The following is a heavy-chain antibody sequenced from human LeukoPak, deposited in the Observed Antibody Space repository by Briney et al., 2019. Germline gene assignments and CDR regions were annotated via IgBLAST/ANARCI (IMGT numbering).Heavy chain of an antibody. D-gene: IGHD3-22*01. CDR1: GGSISSYY. Sequence: PSETLSLTCTVSGGSISSYYWSWIRQPPGKGLEWIGYIYYSGSTNYNPSLKSRVTISVDTSKNQFSLKLSSVTAADTAVYYCARVTHRPPRQVITGFYIWGQGTIVTVSS. CDR2: IYYSGST. V-gene: IGHV4-59*08. CDR3: ARVTHRPPRQVITGFYI. J-gene: IGHJ3*02.